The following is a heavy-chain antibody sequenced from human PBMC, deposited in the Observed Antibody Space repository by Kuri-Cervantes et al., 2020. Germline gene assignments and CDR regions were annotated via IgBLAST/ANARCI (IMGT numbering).Heavy chain of an antibody. J-gene: IGHJ6*03. V-gene: IGHV3-9*01. CDR1: GFTFDDYA. CDR2: INWNSDNI. D-gene: IGHD3-3*01. CDR3: ARAERQYYDFWSGYSYYYYYMDV. Sequence: SLKISCAASGFTFDDYAMHWVRQVPGKDLEWVSGINWNSDNIGYADSVKGRFTTSRDNAKNSLYLQMNSLRAEDTAVYYCARAERQYYDFWSGYSYYYYYMDVWGKGTTVTVSS.